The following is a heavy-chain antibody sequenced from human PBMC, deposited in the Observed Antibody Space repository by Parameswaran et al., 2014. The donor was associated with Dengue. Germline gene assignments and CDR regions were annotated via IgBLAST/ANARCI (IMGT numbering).Heavy chain of an antibody. CDR3: ATREAYGGNGAYYYYYMDV. D-gene: IGHD4-23*01. CDR2: IIPIFGTA. V-gene: IGHV1-69*01. J-gene: IGHJ6*03. Sequence: WVRQAPGQGLEWMGGIIPIFGTANYAQKFQGRVTITADESTSTAYMELSSLRSEDTAVYYCATREAYGGNGAYYYYYMDVWGKRATVTVSS.